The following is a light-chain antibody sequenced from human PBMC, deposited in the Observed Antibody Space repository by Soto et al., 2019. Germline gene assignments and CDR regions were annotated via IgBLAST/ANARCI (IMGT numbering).Light chain of an antibody. CDR1: QSVSSNY. CDR2: GAS. CDR3: QHSDSSPPT. Sequence: EIVLTQSPGTLSLSPGERATLSCRASQSVSSNYLAWYQQKPGQAPRLLIYGASNRATGSPDRFSGSGSGTAFTLTISRLEPEDFAVFFCQHSDSSPPTFGQGTKVEIK. J-gene: IGKJ1*01. V-gene: IGKV3-20*01.